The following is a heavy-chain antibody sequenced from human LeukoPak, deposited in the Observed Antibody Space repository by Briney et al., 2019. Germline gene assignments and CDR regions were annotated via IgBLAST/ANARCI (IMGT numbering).Heavy chain of an antibody. D-gene: IGHD5-18*01. CDR1: GFTFSSYA. CDR2: ISGSGGST. Sequence: PGGSLRLSCAASGFTFSSYAMSWVRQAPGKGLEWVSAISGSGGSTYYADSVKGRFTISRDNSKNTLYLQTNSLRAEDTAVYYCAKDPADTAMVEGANYFDYWGQGTLVTVSS. CDR3: AKDPADTAMVEGANYFDY. J-gene: IGHJ4*02. V-gene: IGHV3-23*01.